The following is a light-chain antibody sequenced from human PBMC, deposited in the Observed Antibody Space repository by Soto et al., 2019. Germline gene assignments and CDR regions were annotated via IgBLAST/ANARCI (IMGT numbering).Light chain of an antibody. CDR3: RSYTSTSTLYV. J-gene: IGLJ1*01. Sequence: QSALTQPASVSGSPGQSITISCTGTSSDIGGYNYVYWYQQLPGKVPKLIIYDVSNRPSGVSDRFSGSKAGNAAALTISGRQAEDEADYYCRSYTSTSTLYVFGTGTKVTVL. CDR2: DVS. CDR1: SSDIGGYNY. V-gene: IGLV2-14*03.